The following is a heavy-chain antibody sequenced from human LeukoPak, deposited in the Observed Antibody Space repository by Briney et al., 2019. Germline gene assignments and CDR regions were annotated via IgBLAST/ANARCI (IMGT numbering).Heavy chain of an antibody. CDR3: ARRIEKTAMVDY. D-gene: IGHD5-18*01. V-gene: IGHV4-34*01. J-gene: IGHJ4*02. Sequence: SETLSLTCAVYGGSFSGYYWSWIRQPPGKGLEWIGGINQSGSTNYNPSLKSRVTISVDTSVNQFSLKLTSVTAADTAVFYCARRIEKTAMVDYWGQGTLVTVSS. CDR1: GGSFSGYY. CDR2: INQSGST.